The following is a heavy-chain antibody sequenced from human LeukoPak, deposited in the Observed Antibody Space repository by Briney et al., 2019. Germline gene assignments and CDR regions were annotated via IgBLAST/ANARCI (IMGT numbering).Heavy chain of an antibody. CDR1: GFTFSSYW. CDR3: ARAKSDYYDSSGYSDY. D-gene: IGHD3-22*01. J-gene: IGHJ4*02. V-gene: IGHV3-7*01. Sequence: GGSLRLSCAASGFTFSSYWMSWVRQAPGKGLEWVANIKQEVSEKYYVDSVKGRFTISRDNAKNSLYLQMNSLRAEDAAVHYCARAKSDYYDSSGYSDYWGQGTLVTVSS. CDR2: IKQEVSEK.